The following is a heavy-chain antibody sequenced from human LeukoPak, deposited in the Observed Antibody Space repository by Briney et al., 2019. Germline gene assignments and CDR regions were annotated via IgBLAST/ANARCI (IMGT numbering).Heavy chain of an antibody. CDR3: AIDYYDSIEYAFDI. D-gene: IGHD3-22*01. Sequence: SETLSLTRTVSGGSVSSGSYYWSWIRQPPGRGVEWIGYIYYSGSTNYNPSLKSRVTISVDTSKNQFPLKLSSVTAADTAVYYCAIDYYDSIEYAFDIWGQGTVVTVSS. CDR2: IYYSGST. CDR1: GGSVSSGSYY. V-gene: IGHV4-61*01. J-gene: IGHJ3*02.